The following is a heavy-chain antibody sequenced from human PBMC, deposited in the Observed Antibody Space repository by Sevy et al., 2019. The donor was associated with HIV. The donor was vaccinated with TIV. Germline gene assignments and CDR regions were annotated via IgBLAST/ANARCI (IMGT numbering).Heavy chain of an antibody. CDR2: IYYSGST. D-gene: IGHD3-9*01. CDR1: GGSISSYY. CDR3: ARSPDFDWLQTYYYDYMDV. J-gene: IGHJ6*03. Sequence: SETLSLTCTVSGGSISSYYWSWIRQPPGKGLEWIGYIYYSGSTNYNPSLKSRVTISVDTSKNQFSLKLSSVTAADTAVYYCARSPDFDWLQTYYYDYMDVWGKGTTVTVSS. V-gene: IGHV4-59*01.